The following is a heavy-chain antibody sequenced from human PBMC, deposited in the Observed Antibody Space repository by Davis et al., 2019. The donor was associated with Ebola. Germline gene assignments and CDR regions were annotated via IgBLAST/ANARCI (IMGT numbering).Heavy chain of an antibody. CDR3: AKDPGIAVAGTYGMDV. Sequence: GESLKISCAASGFTFSSYGMHWVRQAPGKGLEWVAVIWYDGSNKYYADSVKGRFTISRDNSKNTLYLQMNSLRAEDTAVYYCAKDPGIAVAGTYGMDVWGQGTTVTVSS. CDR1: GFTFSSYG. D-gene: IGHD6-19*01. J-gene: IGHJ6*02. CDR2: IWYDGSNK. V-gene: IGHV3-30*02.